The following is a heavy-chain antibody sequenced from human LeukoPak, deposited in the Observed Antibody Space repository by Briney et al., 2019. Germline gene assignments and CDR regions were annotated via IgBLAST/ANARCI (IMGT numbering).Heavy chain of an antibody. Sequence: GGSLRLSCAASGFIFSNYAMHWVRQAPDKGLEWVALISYDGSDKYYADSVKGRFTLSRDNSKNTLYLQMSSLRAEDTAVYYCSTPGGSGWHPLDYWGQGTLVTVSS. CDR3: STPGGSGWHPLDY. CDR2: ISYDGSDK. J-gene: IGHJ4*02. V-gene: IGHV3-30*03. CDR1: GFIFSNYA. D-gene: IGHD6-19*01.